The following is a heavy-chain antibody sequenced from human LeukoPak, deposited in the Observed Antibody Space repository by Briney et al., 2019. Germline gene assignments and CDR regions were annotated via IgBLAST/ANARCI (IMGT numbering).Heavy chain of an antibody. V-gene: IGHV3-23*01. CDR2: ISGSGGST. D-gene: IGHD2-15*01. Sequence: GGSLRLSCAASGFTFSSYAMSWARQAPGKGLEWVSAISGSGGSTYYADSVKGRFTISRDNSKNTLYLQMNSLRAEDTAVYYCAKDGADCSGGSCSAAFDYWGQGALVTVSS. J-gene: IGHJ4*02. CDR1: GFTFSSYA. CDR3: AKDGADCSGGSCSAAFDY.